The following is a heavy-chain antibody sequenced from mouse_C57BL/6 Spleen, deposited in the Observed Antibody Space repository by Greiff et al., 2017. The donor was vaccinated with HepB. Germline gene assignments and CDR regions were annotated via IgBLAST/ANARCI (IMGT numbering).Heavy chain of an antibody. D-gene: IGHD2-14*01. CDR3: ARGERRRYYFDY. J-gene: IGHJ2*01. V-gene: IGHV1-50*01. CDR2: IDPSDSYT. CDR1: GYTFTSYW. Sequence: QVHVKQPGAELVKPGASVKLSCKASGYTFTSYWMQWVKQRPGQGLEWIGEIDPSDSYTNYNQKFKGKATLTVDTSSSTAYMQLSSLTSEDSAVYYCARGERRRYYFDYWGQGTTLTVSS.